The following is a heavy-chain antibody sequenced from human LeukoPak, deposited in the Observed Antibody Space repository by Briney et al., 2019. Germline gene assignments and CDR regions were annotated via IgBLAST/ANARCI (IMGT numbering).Heavy chain of an antibody. V-gene: IGHV3-74*01. CDR3: ARGRIQLWKFYYYYGMDV. Sequence: GGSLRLSCAASGFTFSSYWMHSVRQAPGKGLGWVSRINSDGSSTSYADSVKGRFTISRDNDKNTLYLQMNSLRAEDTAVYDCARGRIQLWKFYYYYGMDVWGQGTTVTVSS. D-gene: IGHD5-18*01. CDR2: INSDGSST. CDR1: GFTFSSYW. J-gene: IGHJ6*02.